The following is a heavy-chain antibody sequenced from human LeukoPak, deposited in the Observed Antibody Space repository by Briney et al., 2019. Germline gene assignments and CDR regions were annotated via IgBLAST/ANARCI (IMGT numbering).Heavy chain of an antibody. V-gene: IGHV4-30-4*01. CDR3: ASRYSSGRLTFNI. Sequence: SETLSLTCTVSGGSISSGDYYWSWIRQPPGKGLEWIGYTYYSGSTYYNPSLKSRVTISVDTSKNQFSLKLSSVTAADTAVYNCASRYSSGRLTFNIWGQGTMVTVSS. D-gene: IGHD6-19*01. CDR1: GGSISSGDYY. J-gene: IGHJ3*02. CDR2: TYYSGST.